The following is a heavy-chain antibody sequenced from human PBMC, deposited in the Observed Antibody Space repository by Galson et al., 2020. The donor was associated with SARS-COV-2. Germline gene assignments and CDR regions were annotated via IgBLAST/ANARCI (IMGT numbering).Heavy chain of an antibody. CDR3: ARDDDSSGMGALDI. CDR1: GFSVSNTY. J-gene: IGHJ3*02. Sequence: GGSLRLSCAASGFSVSNTYMTWVRQAPGKGLQWASLIFGDGRTYYADSVKGRFTISRDISTNTLHLQMNSLRLEDTAVYYCARDDDSSGMGALDIWGRGTMVTVSS. D-gene: IGHD3-22*01. V-gene: IGHV3-66*02. CDR2: IFGDGRT.